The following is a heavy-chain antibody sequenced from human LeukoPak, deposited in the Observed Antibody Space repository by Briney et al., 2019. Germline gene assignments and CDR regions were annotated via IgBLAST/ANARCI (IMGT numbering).Heavy chain of an antibody. CDR1: GGSISSGSYY. Sequence: SETLSLTCTVSGGSISSGSYYWGWIRQPPGKGLEWIGSIYYSGSTYYNPSLKSRVTISVDMSKNQFSLKLSSVTAADTAVYYCARDDGAEVRGVTDYYYGLDVWGQGTTVTVSS. V-gene: IGHV4-39*07. J-gene: IGHJ6*02. CDR2: IYYSGST. CDR3: ARDDGAEVRGVTDYYYGLDV. D-gene: IGHD3-10*01.